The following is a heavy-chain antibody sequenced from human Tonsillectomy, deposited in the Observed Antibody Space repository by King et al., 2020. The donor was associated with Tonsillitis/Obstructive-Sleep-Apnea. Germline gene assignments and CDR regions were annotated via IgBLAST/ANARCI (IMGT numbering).Heavy chain of an antibody. CDR1: GGSISTGGYY. CDR2: IYYSGST. Sequence: QLQESGPGLVKPSQTLSLTCTVSGGSISTGGYYWSWIRQHPGKGLEWIGYIYYSGSTYYNPSLKSRVTISVDPSKNQFSLKLSSVTAADTAVYYCARGVDYYDSSGQNNWFDPWGQGTLVTVSS. J-gene: IGHJ5*02. V-gene: IGHV4-31*03. CDR3: ARGVDYYDSSGQNNWFDP. D-gene: IGHD3-22*01.